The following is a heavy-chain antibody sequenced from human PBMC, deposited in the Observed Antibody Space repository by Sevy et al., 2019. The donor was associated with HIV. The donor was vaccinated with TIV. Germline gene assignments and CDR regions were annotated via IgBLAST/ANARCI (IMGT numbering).Heavy chain of an antibody. J-gene: IGHJ3*02. CDR2: ISWNSGSI. CDR3: AKEKGPNDAFDI. Sequence: GGSLRLSCAASGFTFDDYAMHWVRQGPGKGLEWVSGISWNSGSIGYADSVKGRFTISRDNAKNSLYLQMNSLRAEDTALYYCAKEKGPNDAFDIWGQGTMVTVSS. CDR1: GFTFDDYA. V-gene: IGHV3-9*01.